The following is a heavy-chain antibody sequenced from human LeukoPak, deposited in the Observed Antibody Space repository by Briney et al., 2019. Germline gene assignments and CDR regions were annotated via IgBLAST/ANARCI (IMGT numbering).Heavy chain of an antibody. Sequence: GGSLRLSCAASGFTIRSNYMSWVRQAPGKGLEWVSVIYSGGSTYYADSVKGRFTISRDNSKNTLYLQMNSLRAEDTAVYYCARDRGYYYYMDVWGKGTTVTVSS. CDR3: ARDRGYYYYMDV. CDR1: GFTIRSNY. V-gene: IGHV3-53*05. CDR2: IYSGGST. J-gene: IGHJ6*03.